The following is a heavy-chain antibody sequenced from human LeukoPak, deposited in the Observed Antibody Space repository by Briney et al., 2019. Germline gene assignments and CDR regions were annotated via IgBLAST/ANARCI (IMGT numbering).Heavy chain of an antibody. CDR3: AREDYGGNSGKWFDP. J-gene: IGHJ5*02. CDR1: GYTFTGYY. V-gene: IGHV1-2*02. Sequence: ASVKVSCKASGYTFTGYYMHWVRQAPGQGLEWMGWINPNSGGTNYAQKFQGRVTMTRGTSISTAYMELSRLRSDDTAVYYCAREDYGGNSGKWFDPWGQGTLVTVSS. CDR2: INPNSGGT. D-gene: IGHD4-23*01.